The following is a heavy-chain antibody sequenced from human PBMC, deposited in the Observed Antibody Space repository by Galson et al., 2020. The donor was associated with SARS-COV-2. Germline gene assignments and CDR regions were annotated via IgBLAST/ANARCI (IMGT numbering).Heavy chain of an antibody. J-gene: IGHJ4*02. D-gene: IGHD3-3*01. Sequence: GGSLRLSCAASGFPFSGNAMHWVRQAPGKGLEWVTVISDDGTKRYYAESVRGRFAISRDNSENTLYLQMNSLRPDDTAIYYCATERYDNSRGLESWGQGTLVTVSS. CDR3: ATERYDNSRGLES. CDR2: ISDDGTKR. V-gene: IGHV3-30*09. CDR1: GFPFSGNA.